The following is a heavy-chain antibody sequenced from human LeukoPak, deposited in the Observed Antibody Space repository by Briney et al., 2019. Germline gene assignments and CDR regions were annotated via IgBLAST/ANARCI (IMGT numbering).Heavy chain of an antibody. CDR2: INQDGRQQ. CDR1: GFTFSDYW. CDR3: AGGALDY. Sequence: GGSLRLSCVASGFTFSDYWMSWVRQAPGQGLEWVANINQDGRQQHFVGSVKGRFTISRDNAKDSLFLQLDSLRDEDTAAYYCAGGALDYWGQGTLVTVSS. V-gene: IGHV3-7*04. J-gene: IGHJ4*02.